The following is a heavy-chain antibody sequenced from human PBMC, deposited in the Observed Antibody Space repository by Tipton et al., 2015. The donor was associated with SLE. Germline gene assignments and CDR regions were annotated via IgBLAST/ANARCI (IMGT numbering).Heavy chain of an antibody. CDR2: IRSKAYGGTT. CDR3: TRDLGYSYGPRGMDV. J-gene: IGHJ6*02. Sequence: RSLRLSCTASGFTFGDYAMSWFRQAPGKGLEWVGFIRSKAYGGTTEYAASVKGRFTISRDDSKSIAYLQMNSLKTEDTAVYYCTRDLGYSYGPRGMDVWGQGTTVTVSS. D-gene: IGHD5-18*01. V-gene: IGHV3-49*03. CDR1: GFTFGDYA.